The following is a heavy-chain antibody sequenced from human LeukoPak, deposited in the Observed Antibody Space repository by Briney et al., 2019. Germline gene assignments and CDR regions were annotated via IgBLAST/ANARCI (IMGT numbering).Heavy chain of an antibody. Sequence: GGSLRLSCAASGFTSSSYGMHWVRQAPGKGLEWVAVISYDGSNKYYADSVKGRFTISRDNSKNTLYLQMNSLRAEDTAVYYCAKLGYGGVAGTATSARFDYWGQGTLVTVSS. CDR1: GFTSSSYG. CDR3: AKLGYGGVAGTATSARFDY. V-gene: IGHV3-30*18. J-gene: IGHJ4*02. D-gene: IGHD6-19*01. CDR2: ISYDGSNK.